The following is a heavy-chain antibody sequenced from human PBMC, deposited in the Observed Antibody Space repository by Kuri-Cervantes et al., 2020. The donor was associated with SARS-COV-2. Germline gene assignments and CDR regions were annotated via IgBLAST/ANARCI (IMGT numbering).Heavy chain of an antibody. D-gene: IGHD3-3*01. Sequence: GESLKISCSASGLTFSHYVMHWVRQAPGKGLEYVSAINNDGYYTYYTDSVKGRFIISRDNSKNTLYLQMSSLRAEDTAVYYCVKSLRFLEWLPLDYWSQGTLVTVSS. J-gene: IGHJ4*02. CDR1: GLTFSHYV. CDR3: VKSLRFLEWLPLDY. V-gene: IGHV3-64D*08. CDR2: INNDGYYT.